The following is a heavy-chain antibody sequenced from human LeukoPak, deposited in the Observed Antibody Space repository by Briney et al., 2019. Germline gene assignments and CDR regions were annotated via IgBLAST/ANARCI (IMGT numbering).Heavy chain of an antibody. J-gene: IGHJ6*03. CDR1: GYTFTSYD. D-gene: IGHD2-2*01. CDR2: MNPNSGNT. CDR3: ARGGCSSTSCFPYYYYYYMDV. V-gene: IGHV1-8*01. Sequence: ASVKVSCKASGYTFTSYDINWVRQATGQGLEWMGWMNPNSGNTGYAQKFQGRVTMARNTSISTAYMELSSLRSEDTAVYYCARGGCSSTSCFPYYYYYYMDVWGKGTTVTVSS.